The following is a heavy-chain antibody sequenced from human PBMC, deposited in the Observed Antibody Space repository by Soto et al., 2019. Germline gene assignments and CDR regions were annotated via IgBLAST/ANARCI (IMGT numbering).Heavy chain of an antibody. CDR3: ARPLSPYYYDSSGYYYGDYYYGMDV. D-gene: IGHD3-22*01. V-gene: IGHV1-2*02. CDR2: INPNSGGT. Sequence: ASVKGSCKASGYTFTGYYMHWVRQAPGQGLEWMGWINPNSGGTNYAQKFQGRVTMTRDTSISTAYMELSRLRSDDTAVYYCARPLSPYYYDSSGYYYGDYYYGMDVWGQGTTVTVSS. J-gene: IGHJ6*02. CDR1: GYTFTGYY.